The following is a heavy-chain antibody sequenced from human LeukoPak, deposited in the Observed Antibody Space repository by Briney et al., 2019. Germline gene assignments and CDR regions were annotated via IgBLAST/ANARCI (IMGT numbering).Heavy chain of an antibody. V-gene: IGHV1-2*02. CDR2: HNPNRGCT. D-gene: IGHD3-22*01. Sequence: ASAQVSCHASGYHFPYYYMHWVRPAPGQELEWMGWHNPNRGCTKYSQKFQGRVTMSRDTANSTVYMELRRLRSEDTAVYYCASIGPYYYDSSGSLDAFDIWGQGTMVTVSS. CDR3: ASIGPYYYDSSGSLDAFDI. CDR1: GYHFPYYY. J-gene: IGHJ3*02.